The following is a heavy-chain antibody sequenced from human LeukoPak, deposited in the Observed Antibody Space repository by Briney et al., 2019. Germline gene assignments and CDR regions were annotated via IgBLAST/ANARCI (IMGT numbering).Heavy chain of an antibody. CDR2: ITISSSSI. CDR1: GFDFSSHS. Sequence: PRGSLRLSCAASGFDFSSHSMSWVRQAPGKGLECVSYITISSSSIFYADSVRGRFTIYRENAKNSLYLQMNSLRDEDAAVYYCARDRSGSWGFDIWGQGTLVTVSS. D-gene: IGHD1-26*01. J-gene: IGHJ4*02. V-gene: IGHV3-48*02. CDR3: ARDRSGSWGFDI.